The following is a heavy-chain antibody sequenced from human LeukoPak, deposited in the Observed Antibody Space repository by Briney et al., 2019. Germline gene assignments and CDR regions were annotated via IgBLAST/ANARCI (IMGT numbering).Heavy chain of an antibody. CDR3: ARGTIGDSWSGYYTGIVY. V-gene: IGHV1-69*05. D-gene: IGHD3-3*01. CDR2: IIPIFGTA. CDR1: GGTFSSYA. Sequence: GASVKVSCKASGGTFSSYAISWVRQAPGQGLEWMGGIIPIFGTANYAQKFQGRVTITTDESTSTAYMELSSLRSEDTAVYYCARGTIGDSWSGYYTGIVYWGQGTLVTVSS. J-gene: IGHJ4*02.